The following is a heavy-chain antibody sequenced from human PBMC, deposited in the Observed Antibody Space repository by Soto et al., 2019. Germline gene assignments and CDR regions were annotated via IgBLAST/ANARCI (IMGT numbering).Heavy chain of an antibody. CDR1: GFTFSSYW. CDR2: IKQDGSEK. V-gene: IGHV3-7*03. D-gene: IGHD3-9*01. CDR3: ARSFFYRSDYDILTGYYDY. Sequence: GGSLRLSCAASGFTFSSYWMSWVRQAPGKGLEWVANIKQDGSEKYYVDSVKGRFTISRDNAKNSLYLQMNSLRAEDTAVYYCARSFFYRSDYDILTGYYDYWGQGTLVTVSS. J-gene: IGHJ4*02.